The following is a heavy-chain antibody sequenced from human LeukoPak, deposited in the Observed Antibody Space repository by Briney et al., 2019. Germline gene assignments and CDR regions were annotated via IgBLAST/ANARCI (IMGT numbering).Heavy chain of an antibody. Sequence: SETLSLTCTVSGGSISSSSYYWGWIRQPPGKGLEWIESIYYSGSTYYNPSLKSRVTISVDTSKNQFSLKLSSVTAADTAVYYCARVEEMATTFDYWGQGTLVTVSS. CDR3: ARVEEMATTFDY. V-gene: IGHV4-39*07. CDR2: IYYSGST. CDR1: GGSISSSSYY. D-gene: IGHD5-24*01. J-gene: IGHJ4*02.